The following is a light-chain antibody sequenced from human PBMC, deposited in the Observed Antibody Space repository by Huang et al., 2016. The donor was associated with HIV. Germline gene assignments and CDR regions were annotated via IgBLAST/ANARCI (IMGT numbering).Light chain of an antibody. CDR1: QSVSSSY. CDR3: QQYDSSPWT. J-gene: IGKJ1*01. CDR2: GAS. Sequence: EIVLTQSPGTLSLSPGERATLSCRASQSVSSSYLAWYQQKPGQAPRLLFYGASSRATGIPARFSGSGSGTDFTLTISRLEPEDFAVYYCQQYDSSPWTFGQGTKVEIK. V-gene: IGKV3-20*01.